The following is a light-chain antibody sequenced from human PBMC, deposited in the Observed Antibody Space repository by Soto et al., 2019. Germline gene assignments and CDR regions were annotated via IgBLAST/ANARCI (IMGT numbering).Light chain of an antibody. CDR2: EVN. Sequence: QSALTQPASVSGSPGQSITISCTGTSSDVGGYNYVSWYQQHPGKAPKLMIYEVNNRPSGVSNRFSGSESGNTASLTISGLLTEDEADYYFSSYTNRATWVFGGGTKLTVL. CDR3: SSYTNRATWV. J-gene: IGLJ3*02. V-gene: IGLV2-14*01. CDR1: SSDVGGYNY.